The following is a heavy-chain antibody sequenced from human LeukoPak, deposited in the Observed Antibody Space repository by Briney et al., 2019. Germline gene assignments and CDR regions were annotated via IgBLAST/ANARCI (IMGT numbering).Heavy chain of an antibody. CDR2: IYHSGTT. V-gene: IGHV4-4*02. D-gene: IGHD3-10*01. Sequence: PSETLSLTCAASGGSFSNSKWGRWVRQPPGKGLEWIGEIYHSGTTNYNPSLKSRVTISLDTSKNQFLLKLSSVTAADTAVYYRARGVYYGSGSDNWGQGTLVTVSS. J-gene: IGHJ4*02. CDR1: GGSFSNSKW. CDR3: ARGVYYGSGSDN.